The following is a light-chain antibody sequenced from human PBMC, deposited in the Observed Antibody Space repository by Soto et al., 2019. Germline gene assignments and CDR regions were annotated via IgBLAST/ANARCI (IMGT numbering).Light chain of an antibody. V-gene: IGLV2-14*01. CDR1: SSDVGGYNY. J-gene: IGLJ2*01. CDR2: EVS. CDR3: SSYAGSNNLMV. Sequence: QSVLTQPASVSGSPGQSITISCTGTSSDVGGYNYVSWYQQHPGKAPKLMTYEVSDRPSGASNRFSGSRSGNTASLTVSGLQAEDEADYYCSSYAGSNNLMVFGGGTKLTVL.